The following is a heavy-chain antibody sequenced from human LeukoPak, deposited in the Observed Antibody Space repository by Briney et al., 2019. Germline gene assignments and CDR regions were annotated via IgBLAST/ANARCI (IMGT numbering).Heavy chain of an antibody. D-gene: IGHD3-3*01. CDR3: ARRYDSFDY. Sequence: GESLKISCKGSGYTLTSYWIGWVRQMPGKGLEWMGIIYPGDSETRYSPSFQGQVTISADKSINTAYLQWSSLKASDTAMYYCARRYDSFDYWGQGTLVTVSS. V-gene: IGHV5-51*01. CDR1: GYTLTSYW. CDR2: IYPGDSET. J-gene: IGHJ4*02.